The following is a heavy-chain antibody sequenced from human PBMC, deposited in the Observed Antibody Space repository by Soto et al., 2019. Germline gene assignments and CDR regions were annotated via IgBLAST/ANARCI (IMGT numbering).Heavy chain of an antibody. D-gene: IGHD3-22*01. V-gene: IGHV1-69*12. CDR3: ARGSYYYDSSGSFGSDAFDI. CDR2: IIPIFGTA. J-gene: IGHJ3*02. Sequence: QVQLVQSGAEVKKPGSSVKVSCKASGGTFSSYAISWVRQAPGQGLEWMGGIIPIFGTANYAQKFKGRVTITADESTITAYMELSSLRSEDTAVYYCARGSYYYDSSGSFGSDAFDIWGQGTMVTVSS. CDR1: GGTFSSYA.